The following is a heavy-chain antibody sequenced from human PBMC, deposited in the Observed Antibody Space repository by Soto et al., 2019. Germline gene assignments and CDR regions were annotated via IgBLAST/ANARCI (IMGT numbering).Heavy chain of an antibody. Sequence: SETLSLTCTVSGGSISSYYWNWIRQPPGEGLESIGYAFHSGFTSYNPSLKSRVAISLDSSKNQFSLRLSSVTAADTAVYYCTSPGSYSLYWGQGTLVTVSS. D-gene: IGHD3-10*01. V-gene: IGHV4-59*01. J-gene: IGHJ4*02. CDR2: AFHSGFT. CDR1: GGSISSYY. CDR3: TSPGSYSLY.